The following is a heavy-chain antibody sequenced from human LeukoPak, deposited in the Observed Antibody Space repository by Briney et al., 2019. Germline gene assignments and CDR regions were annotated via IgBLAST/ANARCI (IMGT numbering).Heavy chain of an antibody. CDR2: ISGSGGST. CDR1: GFTFSSYA. Sequence: GGSLRLPCAASGFTFSSYAMSWVRQAPGKGLEWVSAISGSGGSTYYADSVKGRFTISRDNSKNTLYLQMNSLRAEDTAVYYCAKGNYGSGSYFDYWGQGTLVTVSS. J-gene: IGHJ4*02. V-gene: IGHV3-23*01. D-gene: IGHD3-10*01. CDR3: AKGNYGSGSYFDY.